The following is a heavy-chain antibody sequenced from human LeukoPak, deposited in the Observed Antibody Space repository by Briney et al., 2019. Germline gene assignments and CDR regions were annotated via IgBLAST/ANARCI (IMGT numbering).Heavy chain of an antibody. CDR1: GDSIRSYY. J-gene: IGHJ4*02. D-gene: IGHD6-13*01. CDR2: IYYIGGT. V-gene: IGHV4-59*12. CDR3: ARPLGRSSSWYY. Sequence: SETLSLTCTVAGDSIRSYYWSWIRQPPGKGLEWIGNIYYIGGTNYNPSLKSRVTISVDTSKNQFSLKLSSVTAADTAVYYCARPLGRSSSWYYWGQGTLVTVSS.